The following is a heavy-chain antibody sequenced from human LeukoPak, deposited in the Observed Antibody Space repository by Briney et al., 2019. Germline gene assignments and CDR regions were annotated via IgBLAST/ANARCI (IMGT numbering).Heavy chain of an antibody. Sequence: SETLSLTCTVSGASIDFESYYWTWVRQSAGKGLEWIGRIDHGGVTNYNPSLQSRVTISLDTSQKQFSLKLNSMTAADTAVYYCARGHDYYSEYFQHWGHGTLVSVSS. CDR3: ARGHDYYSEYFQH. CDR1: GASIDFESYY. D-gene: IGHD1-26*01. V-gene: IGHV4-61*02. J-gene: IGHJ1*01. CDR2: IDHGGVT.